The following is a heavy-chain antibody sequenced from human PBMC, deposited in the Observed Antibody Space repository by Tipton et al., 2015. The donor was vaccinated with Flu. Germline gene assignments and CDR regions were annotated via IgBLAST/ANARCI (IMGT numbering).Heavy chain of an antibody. CDR1: GGTFGSHT. D-gene: IGHD3-16*01. CDR2: IAVALGIA. J-gene: IGHJ3*02. Sequence: QVQLVQSGAEVKKPGSSVKVSCKASGGTFGSHTITWVRQAPGQGLEWMGRIAVALGIAEYAQKFQGRVSITADKSTGTSYMELTSLRSEDTAMYYCARVKVPTDVFTTYSYNGPLDIWGQGTLVTVSS. CDR3: ARVKVPTDVFTTYSYNGPLDI. V-gene: IGHV1-69*09.